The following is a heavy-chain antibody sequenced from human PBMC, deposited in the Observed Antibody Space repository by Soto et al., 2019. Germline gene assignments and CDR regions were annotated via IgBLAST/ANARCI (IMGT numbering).Heavy chain of an antibody. V-gene: IGHV3-23*01. D-gene: IGHD3-3*01. J-gene: IGHJ6*02. Sequence: GGSLRLSCAASGFTFSSYAMSWVRQAPGKGLEWVSAISGSGGSTYYADSVKGRSTISRDNSKNTLYLQMNSLRAEDTAVYYCAKDQSYYDFWSGSYYYGMVLCCPGTTFSVFS. CDR2: ISGSGGST. CDR3: AKDQSYYDFWSGSYYYGMVL. CDR1: GFTFSSYA.